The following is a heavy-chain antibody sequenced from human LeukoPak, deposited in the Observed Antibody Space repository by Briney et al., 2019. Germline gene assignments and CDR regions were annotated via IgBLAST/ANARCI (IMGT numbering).Heavy chain of an antibody. D-gene: IGHD2-21*02. V-gene: IGHV1-69*05. J-gene: IGHJ4*02. CDR1: GYTFTGYY. CDR2: IIPIFGTA. Sequence: SVKVSCKASGYTFTGYYMHWVRQAPGQGLEWMGRIIPIFGTANYAQKFQGRVTITTDESTSTAYMELSSLRSEDTAVYYCARDRVRTAIPSYFDYWGQGTLVTVSS. CDR3: ARDRVRTAIPSYFDY.